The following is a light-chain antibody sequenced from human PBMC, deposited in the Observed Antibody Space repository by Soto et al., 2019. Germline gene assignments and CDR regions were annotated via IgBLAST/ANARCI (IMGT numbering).Light chain of an antibody. CDR2: GAS. CDR3: QQYGSSPWT. V-gene: IGKV3-20*01. J-gene: IGKJ1*01. Sequence: EIVLTKSPGTLSLSPGERATLSCRASQSVSSSYLAWYQQKPGQAPRLLIYGASSRATGIPDRFSGSVSGTDFTLTMSRLEPEDFAVYYCQQYGSSPWTVGQGTKVDI. CDR1: QSVSSSY.